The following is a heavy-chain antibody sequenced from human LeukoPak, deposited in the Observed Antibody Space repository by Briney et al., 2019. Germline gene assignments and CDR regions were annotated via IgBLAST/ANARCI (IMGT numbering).Heavy chain of an antibody. V-gene: IGHV4-39*01. CDR3: ARVSTAPDYFDY. D-gene: IGHD2/OR15-2a*01. Sequence: SETQSLTCTVSGGSISSRSYFWGWIRQPPGKGLEWIGNIYYSGSTYYNPSLKSRVTISVDTSKNQFSLKLRSVTAADTAVYYCARVSTAPDYFDYWGQGTLLTVSS. CDR1: GGSISSRSYF. CDR2: IYYSGST. J-gene: IGHJ4*02.